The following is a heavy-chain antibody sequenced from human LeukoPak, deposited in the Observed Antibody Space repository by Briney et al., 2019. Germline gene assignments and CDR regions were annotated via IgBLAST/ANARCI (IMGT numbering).Heavy chain of an antibody. CDR2: INSDGSWT. Sequence: PGGSLRLSCAASGNYWMHWVRQAPGQGLVWVSHINSDGSWTSYADSVKGRFTISKDNAKNTVYLQMNNLRAEDTAVYYCVSFYETGWGRGTLVTVSS. CDR1: GNYW. CDR3: VSFYETG. J-gene: IGHJ4*02. D-gene: IGHD2/OR15-2a*01. V-gene: IGHV3-74*01.